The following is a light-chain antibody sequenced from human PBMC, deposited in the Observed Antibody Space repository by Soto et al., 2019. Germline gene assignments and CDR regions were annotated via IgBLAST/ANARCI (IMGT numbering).Light chain of an antibody. CDR3: QQYKNGPRP. V-gene: IGKV3-15*01. CDR2: SXS. J-gene: IGKJ4*02. CDR1: HSVIMN. Sequence: EVVMTQSPATLSLSPGERATRCXRASHSVIMNLSWYQQKPGXAPRXXXDSXSTRATGSPARFSGSGSATEFTLTISSLQSEYFAAYYCQQYKNGPRPFGGGTKVDIK.